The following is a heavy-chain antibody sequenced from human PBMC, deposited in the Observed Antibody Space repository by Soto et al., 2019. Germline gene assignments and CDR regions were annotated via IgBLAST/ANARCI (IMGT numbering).Heavy chain of an antibody. CDR1: GGTFSSYA. V-gene: IGHV1-69*12. CDR3: AIPPAAATPGIV. CDR2: IIPIFGTA. D-gene: IGHD2-15*01. J-gene: IGHJ4*02. Sequence: QVQLVQSGAEVKKPGSSVKVSCKASGGTFSSYAISWVRQAPGQGLEWMGGIIPIFGTANYAQKFQGRVXIXAXXSTSKAYMELSSLRSEDTVVYYCAIPPAAATPGIVWGQGTLVTVSS.